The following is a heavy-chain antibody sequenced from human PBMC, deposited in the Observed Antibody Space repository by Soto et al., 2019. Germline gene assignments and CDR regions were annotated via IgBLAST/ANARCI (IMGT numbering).Heavy chain of an antibody. V-gene: IGHV1-3*01. CDR2: INAGNGNT. CDR3: ARAHTTAAAGTGAFDI. J-gene: IGHJ3*02. Sequence: ASVKVSCKASGYTFTSYAMHWVRQAPGQRLEWMGWINAGNGNTKYSQKFQGRVTITRDTSASTAYMELSSLRSEDTAVYYCARAHTTAAAGTGAFDIWGQGTMVTVSS. CDR1: GYTFTSYA. D-gene: IGHD6-13*01.